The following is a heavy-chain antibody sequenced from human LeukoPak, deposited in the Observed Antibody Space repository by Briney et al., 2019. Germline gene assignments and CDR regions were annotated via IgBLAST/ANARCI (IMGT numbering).Heavy chain of an antibody. J-gene: IGHJ4*02. CDR1: GYSISSGYY. D-gene: IGHD3-3*01. V-gene: IGHV4-38-2*02. CDR3: ALDWSGYFY. CDR2: IYHSGST. Sequence: SETLSLTCTVSGYSISSGYYWGWIRQPPGKGLEWIGSIYHSGSTYYNPSLKSRVTISVDTSKNQFSLKLGSVTAADTAVYYCALDWSGYFYWGQGTLVTVSS.